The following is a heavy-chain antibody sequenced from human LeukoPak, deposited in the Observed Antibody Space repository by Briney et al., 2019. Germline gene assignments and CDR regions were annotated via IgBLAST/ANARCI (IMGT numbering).Heavy chain of an antibody. CDR1: GGSISSHY. J-gene: IGHJ4*02. D-gene: IGHD3-22*01. CDR2: IYYSGST. V-gene: IGHV4-59*11. Sequence: SETLSLTCTVSGGSISSHYWSWIRQPPGKGLEWIGYIYYSGSTNYNPSLKSRVTISVDTSKNQFSLKLSSVTAADTAVYYCARAHSYYYDSSGYYWDYWGQGTLVTVSS. CDR3: ARAHSYYYDSSGYYWDY.